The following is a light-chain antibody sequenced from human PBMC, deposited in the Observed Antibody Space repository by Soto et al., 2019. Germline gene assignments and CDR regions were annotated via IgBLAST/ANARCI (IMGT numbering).Light chain of an antibody. J-gene: IGKJ4*01. V-gene: IGKV3-20*01. CDR2: GAS. CDR3: QHYGTSPPALT. Sequence: DIVLTQSPGTLSLPPGERAILSCSASQSVSSSHLDWYQQKPGQAPRLLIYGASSRATGIPDRFSGSGSGTDFSLTISRLEPEDFAVYYCQHYGTSPPALTFGGGTKVEIK. CDR1: QSVSSSH.